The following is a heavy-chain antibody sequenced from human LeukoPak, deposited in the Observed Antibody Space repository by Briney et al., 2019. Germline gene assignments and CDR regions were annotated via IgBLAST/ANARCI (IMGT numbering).Heavy chain of an antibody. CDR2: IYYSGST. CDR3: ARGSFDYYFDY. V-gene: IGHV4-59*01. Sequence: SETPSLTCAVSGGSISSYYWSWIRQPPGKGLEWIGYIYYSGSTNYNPSLKSRVTISVDTSKNQFSLKLSSVTAADTAVYSCARGSFDYYFDYWGQGTLVTVSS. D-gene: IGHD3-9*01. J-gene: IGHJ4*02. CDR1: GGSISSYY.